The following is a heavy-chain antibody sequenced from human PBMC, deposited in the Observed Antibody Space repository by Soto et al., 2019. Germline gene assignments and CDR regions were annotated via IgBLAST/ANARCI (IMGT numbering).Heavy chain of an antibody. D-gene: IGHD3-9*01. CDR2: ISGSGGST. CDR1: GFTFSSYA. CDR3: AIDGRYYDILSCYYSSGDYFDY. V-gene: IGHV3-23*01. J-gene: IGHJ4*02. Sequence: EVQLLESGGGLVQPGGSLRLSCAASGFTFSSYAMSWVRQAPGKGLEWVSGISGSGGSTYYADSVNGRFPISRDNSKTTLYLKMNCLRAEDTSVYYCAIDGRYYDILSCYYSSGDYFDYWGQGTLVTVSS.